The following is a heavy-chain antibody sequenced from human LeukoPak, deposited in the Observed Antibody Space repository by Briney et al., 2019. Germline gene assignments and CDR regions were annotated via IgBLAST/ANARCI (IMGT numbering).Heavy chain of an antibody. CDR1: GGSISSSSYY. Sequence: PSETLSLTCTVSGGSISSSSYYWGWIRQPPGKGLEWIGSIYYSGSTYYNPSLKSRVTISVDTSKNQFSLKLSSVTAADTAVYYCARVSGITMIVVVIEDAFDIWGQGTLVTVSS. V-gene: IGHV4-39*07. J-gene: IGHJ4*02. CDR2: IYYSGST. D-gene: IGHD3-22*01. CDR3: ARVSGITMIVVVIEDAFDI.